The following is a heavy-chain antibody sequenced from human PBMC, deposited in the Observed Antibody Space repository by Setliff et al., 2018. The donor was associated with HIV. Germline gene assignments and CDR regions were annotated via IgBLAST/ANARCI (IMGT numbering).Heavy chain of an antibody. CDR2: IYHSGST. D-gene: IGHD3-22*01. CDR3: ARDTPSYYYDSSGFDAFDI. J-gene: IGHJ3*02. CDR1: GYSISSGYY. V-gene: IGHV4-38-2*02. Sequence: SETLSLTCTVSGYSISSGYYWGWIRQPPGKGLEWIGSIYHSGSTYYNPSLKSRVTISVDTSKNQFSLKLSSVTAADTAAYYCARDTPSYYYDSSGFDAFDIWGQGTMVTVSS.